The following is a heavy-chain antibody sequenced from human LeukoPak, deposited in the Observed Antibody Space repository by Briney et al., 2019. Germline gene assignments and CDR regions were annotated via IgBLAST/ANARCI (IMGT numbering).Heavy chain of an antibody. J-gene: IGHJ5*02. CDR2: ISSSSSYI. V-gene: IGHV3-21*01. CDR1: GFTFSSYS. Sequence: PGGSLRLSCAASGFTFSSYSMNWVRQAPGKGLEWVSSISSSSSYIYYADSVKGRFTISRDNAKNSLYLQMNSLRAEDTAVYYCAKEPIAAAGTDWFDPWGQGTPVTVSS. D-gene: IGHD6-13*01. CDR3: AKEPIAAAGTDWFDP.